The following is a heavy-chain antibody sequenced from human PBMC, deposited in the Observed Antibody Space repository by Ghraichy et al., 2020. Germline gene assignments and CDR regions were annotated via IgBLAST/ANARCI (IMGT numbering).Heavy chain of an antibody. J-gene: IGHJ4*02. CDR2: INHSGSP. D-gene: IGHD3-22*01. Sequence: SETLSLTCAVYGGSFSGYYWSWIRQPPGKGLEWIGEINHSGSPNYNPSLKSRVTISVDTSKNQFSLKLSSVTAADTAVYYCARAPGYYYDSSGYFPTRWFDYGGQGTLVTVSS. CDR3: ARAPGYYYDSSGYFPTRWFDY. CDR1: GGSFSGYY. V-gene: IGHV4-34*01.